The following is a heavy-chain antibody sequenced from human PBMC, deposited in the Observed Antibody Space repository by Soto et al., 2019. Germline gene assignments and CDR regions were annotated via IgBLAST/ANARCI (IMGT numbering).Heavy chain of an antibody. CDR3: ARSVAVPGAHIDY. J-gene: IGHJ4*02. V-gene: IGHV4-59*01. CDR2: VYYTGST. Sequence: TSETLSLTCSVSGGSISGSYWSWIRQSPGKGLEWLGYVYYTGSTNYSPSLRSRVSISVDTSKNEFSLRLSSVTAADTAVYFCARSVAVPGAHIDYWGQGTQVTVSS. CDR1: GGSISGSY. D-gene: IGHD6-19*01.